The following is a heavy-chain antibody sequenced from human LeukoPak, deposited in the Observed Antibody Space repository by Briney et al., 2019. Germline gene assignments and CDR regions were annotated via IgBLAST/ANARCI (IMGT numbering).Heavy chain of an antibody. CDR1: GASIDSYY. D-gene: IGHD3-10*01. CDR2: IYYSGTT. Sequence: SETLSLTCTISGASIDSYYWSWIRQPPGKGLEWIGYIYYSGTTNYNPSLKRRVTISVDTSKNQFSLKLSSVTAADTAVYYCARDARVQKWFGELLKTTTYYFDYWGQGTLVTVSS. J-gene: IGHJ4*02. CDR3: ARDARVQKWFGELLKTTTYYFDY. V-gene: IGHV4-59*12.